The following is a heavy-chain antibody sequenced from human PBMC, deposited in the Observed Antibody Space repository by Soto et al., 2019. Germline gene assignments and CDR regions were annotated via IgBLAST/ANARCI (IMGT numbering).Heavy chain of an antibody. Sequence: EVQVVESGGGSVQPGGSLRLSCTVSGFPFSGYLMDWVRQAPGKGLEWVANINHDGSEMYYGDSVKVRFTISRDNAKNSLYLQMISLRVEDTAVYYCARGLVDMWGQGTMVTVSS. D-gene: IGHD3-10*01. CDR2: INHDGSEM. CDR3: ARGLVDM. J-gene: IGHJ3*02. V-gene: IGHV3-7*05. CDR1: GFPFSGYL.